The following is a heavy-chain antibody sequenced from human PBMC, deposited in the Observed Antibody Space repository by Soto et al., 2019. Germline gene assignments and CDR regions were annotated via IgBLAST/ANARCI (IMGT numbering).Heavy chain of an antibody. CDR3: ARTSAAGKYYYGMDV. Sequence: GESLRISCKVSGCSFTSYGIGWVRKMTGKGLEWMGIIYPGDSDTRYSPSFQGQVTISADKSISTAYLQWSSLKASDTAMYYCARTSAAGKYYYGMDVWGQGTTVTVSS. D-gene: IGHD6-13*01. V-gene: IGHV5-51*01. J-gene: IGHJ6*02. CDR2: IYPGDSDT. CDR1: GCSFTSYG.